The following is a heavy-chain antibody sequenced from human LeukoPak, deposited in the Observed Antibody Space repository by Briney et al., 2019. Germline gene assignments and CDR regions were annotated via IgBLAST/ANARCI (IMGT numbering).Heavy chain of an antibody. J-gene: IGHJ4*02. CDR3: ARDVYGDYAIDY. Sequence: PGGSLRLSCAASGFTFSSYSMNWVRQAPGKGLEWVSYISGTSSPRYYADSVKGRFTITRDNAKNSLYLQMNSLRAEDTAVYCCARDVYGDYAIDYWGQGTLVTVSS. V-gene: IGHV3-48*04. CDR1: GFTFSSYS. D-gene: IGHD4-17*01. CDR2: ISGTSSPR.